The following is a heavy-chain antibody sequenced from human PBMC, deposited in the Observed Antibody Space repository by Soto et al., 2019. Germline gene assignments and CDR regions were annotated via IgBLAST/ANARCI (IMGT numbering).Heavy chain of an antibody. CDR2: IYPGDSDT. Sequence: GESLKISCMGSGYKVSTWHNFTSYWIAWVRQMPGEGLEWMGIIYPGDSDTTYSPSFQGQVTISADKSINTVYLQWSSLKASDTATYYCARLGFDYDFLSGYYNVHHYYGIDVWGQGTTVTV. CDR1: GYKVSTWHNFTSYW. V-gene: IGHV5-51*01. CDR3: ARLGFDYDFLSGYYNVHHYYGIDV. J-gene: IGHJ6*02. D-gene: IGHD3-3*01.